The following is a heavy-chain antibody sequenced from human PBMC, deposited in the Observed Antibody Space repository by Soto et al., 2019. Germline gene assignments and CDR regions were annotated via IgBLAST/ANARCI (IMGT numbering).Heavy chain of an antibody. D-gene: IGHD2-15*01. CDR2: INSDGSVS. CDR3: ARGDCVGGSCYSLAGSFYYYMDA. J-gene: IGHJ6*03. V-gene: IGHV3-74*02. Sequence: EVQLVESGGGLVQPGGSLRLSCAASGFTFSNYWMYWVRQAPGKGLEWVSRINSDGSVSSYADSVKGRLTISRDNVKNTLYLQMDSLRAEDTAVYYCARGDCVGGSCYSLAGSFYYYMDAWGKGTTVTLFS. CDR1: GFTFSNYW.